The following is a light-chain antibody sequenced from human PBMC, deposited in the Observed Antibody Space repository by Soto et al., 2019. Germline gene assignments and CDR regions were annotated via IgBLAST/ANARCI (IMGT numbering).Light chain of an antibody. J-gene: IGKJ2*01. V-gene: IGKV1-5*01. CDR1: QSVSSW. CDR2: DAS. CDR3: QQYNYFPYT. Sequence: IQMTQSPSTLSASVGDRITITCRASQSVSSWLAWYQQKPGRVPKLLIYDASTLESGVPSTFGGSGSGTEFTLTINSLQPEDFETYFCQQYNYFPYTFGQGTKVDIX.